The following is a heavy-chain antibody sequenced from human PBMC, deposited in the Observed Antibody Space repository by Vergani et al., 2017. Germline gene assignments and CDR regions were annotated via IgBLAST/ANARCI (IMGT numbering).Heavy chain of an antibody. CDR3: ATVGGSTSCPYGGGAFDV. D-gene: IGHD2-2*01. V-gene: IGHV3-23*01. Sequence: EVQLLESGGSLKQPGGSVRLSCAASGFTFSTYAMHWVRQAPGKGLEWVSGINNNGGSTYYADSVKGRFTISRDNSKNTLYLQMTDLRAEDTATYYCATVGGSTSCPYGGGAFDVWGDGTMVTVSS. CDR2: INNNGGST. CDR1: GFTFSTYA. J-gene: IGHJ3*01.